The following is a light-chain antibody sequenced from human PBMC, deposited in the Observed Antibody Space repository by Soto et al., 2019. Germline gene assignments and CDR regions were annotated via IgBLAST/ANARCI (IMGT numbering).Light chain of an antibody. CDR2: KTS. Sequence: DIQMTQSPSTLSASVGDRVSITCQASQSLNSWLAWYQQKPGKAPKLLIYKTSTLESGVPSRFSGSGSGTEFTLTISNLQPDDFATYYCQQYNTYSFGQGTKLEIK. J-gene: IGKJ2*01. CDR1: QSLNSW. V-gene: IGKV1-5*03. CDR3: QQYNTYS.